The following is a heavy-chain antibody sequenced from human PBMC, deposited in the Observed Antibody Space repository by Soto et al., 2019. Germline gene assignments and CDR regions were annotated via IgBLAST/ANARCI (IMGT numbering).Heavy chain of an antibody. J-gene: IGHJ6*02. CDR3: ARVYKTIVGVVSYGMDL. CDR2: ISAYNGNT. V-gene: IGHV1-18*04. D-gene: IGHD3-3*01. Sequence: ASVKVSCTASGYSFTSYGISWVRQAPGQGLEWMGWISAYNGNTNYAQKLQGRVTMTTDTSTSTAYMELRSLRSDDTDVYYCARVYKTIVGVVSYGMDLWGQGSKVPVYS. CDR1: GYSFTSYG.